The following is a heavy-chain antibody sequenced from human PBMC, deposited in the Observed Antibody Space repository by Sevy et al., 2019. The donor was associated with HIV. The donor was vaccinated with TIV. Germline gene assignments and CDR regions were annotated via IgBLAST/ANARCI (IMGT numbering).Heavy chain of an antibody. CDR3: ASGGPRNYDFFGLKQDYCYYMDV. D-gene: IGHD3-3*01. V-gene: IGHV3-33*08. CDR1: GFTFSSYG. Sequence: GGSLRLSCAASGFTFSSYGMHWVRQAPGKGLEWVAVIWYDGSNKYYADSVKGRFTISRDNSKNTLYLQMNSLRAEDTAVYYCASGGPRNYDFFGLKQDYCYYMDVWGKGTTVTVSS. CDR2: IWYDGSNK. J-gene: IGHJ6*03.